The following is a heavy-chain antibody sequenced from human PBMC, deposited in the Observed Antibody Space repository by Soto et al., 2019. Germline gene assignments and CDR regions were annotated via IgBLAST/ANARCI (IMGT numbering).Heavy chain of an antibody. V-gene: IGHV1-18*01. CDR1: GYTFTSYG. CDR3: ARDYFSDYVFDY. J-gene: IGHJ4*02. CDR2: IGAYNDNA. Sequence: QVQLVQSGAEVKEPGASVKVSCKASGYTFTSYGISCVRQAPGQGLEWMGYIGAYNDNANYAQNFQGRVTMTTDTSTTTAYMELRSLRSDDTAVYYCARDYFSDYVFDYWGQGTLVTVSS. D-gene: IGHD4-4*01.